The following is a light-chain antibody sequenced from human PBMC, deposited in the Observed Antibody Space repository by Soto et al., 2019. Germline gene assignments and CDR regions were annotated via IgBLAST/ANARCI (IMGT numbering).Light chain of an antibody. J-gene: IGKJ1*01. Sequence: EIVMTQSQATLSVSSGERATLSCRASQSVSSNLAWYQQKPGQAPRLLIYGASTRATGIPARFSGSGSGTEFTLTISSLQSEDFAVYYCQQYNNWPQTFGQGTKVEIK. CDR1: QSVSSN. V-gene: IGKV3-15*01. CDR2: GAS. CDR3: QQYNNWPQT.